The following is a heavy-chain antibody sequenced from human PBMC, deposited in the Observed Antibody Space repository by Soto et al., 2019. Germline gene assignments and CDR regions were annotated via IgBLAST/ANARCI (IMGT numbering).Heavy chain of an antibody. D-gene: IGHD6-13*01. Sequence: GGSLRLSCVASEFTFRSYEMNWVRQAPGKGLEWVSYISTSGTTIYYTDSVKGRFTISRDNAKRSLYLQMNSLRAEDTAVYYCVRFGGAAAGPGDYWGQGTLVTVSS. CDR2: ISTSGTTI. V-gene: IGHV3-48*03. CDR1: EFTFRSYE. J-gene: IGHJ4*02. CDR3: VRFGGAAAGPGDY.